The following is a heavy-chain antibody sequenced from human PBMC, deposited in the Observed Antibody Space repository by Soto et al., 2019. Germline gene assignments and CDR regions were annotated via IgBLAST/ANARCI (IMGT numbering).Heavy chain of an antibody. CDR1: GGSISSSDW. CDR3: ASINYGVGSFWFDP. J-gene: IGHJ5*02. V-gene: IGHV4-4*02. D-gene: IGHD3-10*01. CDR2: VHQSGST. Sequence: QVQLQESGPGLVKPSETLSLTCVVSGGSISSSDWWSWVRQPPGKGLEWIGEVHQSGSTNYNPSLKSRVTISLDKASNEFSLRLNSVTAADTALYYCASINYGVGSFWFDPWGQGTLVAVSS.